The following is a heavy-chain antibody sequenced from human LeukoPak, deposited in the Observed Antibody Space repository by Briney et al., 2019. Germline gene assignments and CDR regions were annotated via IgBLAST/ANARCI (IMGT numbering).Heavy chain of an antibody. D-gene: IGHD3-22*01. CDR3: ARGGYYYDSSGYRLDY. CDR1: GYSLTSYW. J-gene: IGHJ4*02. V-gene: IGHV5-51*01. Sequence: GESLKISCQGSGYSLTSYWIGWVRPMPGKGLEWMGIIYPGDSDTRYSPSFQGQVTISADKSISTAYLQWSSLKASDTAMYYCARGGYYYDSSGYRLDYWGQGTLVTVSS. CDR2: IYPGDSDT.